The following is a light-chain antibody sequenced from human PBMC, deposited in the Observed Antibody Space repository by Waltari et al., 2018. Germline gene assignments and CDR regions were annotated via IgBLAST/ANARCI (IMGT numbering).Light chain of an antibody. Sequence: SCRASQSISRYLAWYQQKPGQAPRLLIYAASSRATGIPDRSSGSGSGTDFSLTISRLEPEDFAVYYCQNHERLPAMFGQGTKVEIK. J-gene: IGKJ1*01. V-gene: IGKV3-20*01. CDR3: QNHERLPAM. CDR1: QSISRY. CDR2: AAS.